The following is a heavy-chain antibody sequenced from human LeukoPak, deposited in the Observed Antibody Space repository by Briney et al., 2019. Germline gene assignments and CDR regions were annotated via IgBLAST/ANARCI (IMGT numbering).Heavy chain of an antibody. J-gene: IGHJ4*02. V-gene: IGHV3-7*01. CDR3: ASGYLDDFWSGHF. CDR1: GFTFSTHW. CDR2: IKEDGSEK. D-gene: IGHD3-3*01. Sequence: GGSLRLSCAASGFTFSTHWMSWVRQVPGKGLEWVANIKEDGSEKYCVDSVKGRFTISRDNAKKSLYLQMNSLRAEDSAIYYCASGYLDDFWSGHFWGQGTQVTVSS.